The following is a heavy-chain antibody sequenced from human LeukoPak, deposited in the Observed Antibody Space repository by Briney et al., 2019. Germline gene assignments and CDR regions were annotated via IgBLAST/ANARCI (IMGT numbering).Heavy chain of an antibody. CDR2: IRSKANSYAT. D-gene: IGHD1-26*01. V-gene: IGHV3-73*01. Sequence: GGSLRLSCAASGFTFSGSAMHWVRQASGKGLEWVGRIRSKANSYATAYAASVKGRFTISRDDSKNTAYLQMNSLRADDSAVYYCAKGPHKREDSGSALEHWGQGTLVTVSS. J-gene: IGHJ4*02. CDR3: AKGPHKREDSGSALEH. CDR1: GFTFSGSA.